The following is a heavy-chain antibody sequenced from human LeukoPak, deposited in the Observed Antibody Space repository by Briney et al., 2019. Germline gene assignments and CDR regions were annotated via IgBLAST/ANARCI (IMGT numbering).Heavy chain of an antibody. Sequence: MXWXRQVPXKGXEWVSRINSNGSTTPYADSVKGRFTISRDNAKNTLYLQMNSLRAEDTAVYYCARGSGNIYAPVDYWGQGTLVTVSS. V-gene: IGHV3-74*01. CDR2: INSNGSTT. D-gene: IGHD2/OR15-2a*01. J-gene: IGHJ4*02. CDR3: ARGSGNIYAPVDY.